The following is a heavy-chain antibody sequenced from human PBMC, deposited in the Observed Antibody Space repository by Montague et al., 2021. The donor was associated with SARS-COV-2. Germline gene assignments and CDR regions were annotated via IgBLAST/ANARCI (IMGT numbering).Heavy chain of an antibody. CDR3: MRAGGFDNRPPV. Sequence: SETLSLTCAVSGDSIMTTNWWSWVRQPPGKGLEWIGEIYQSGSTNYNPSLKSRVTMSVDKSKNQFSLELNSLTAADTALYYCMRAGGFDNRPPVWGQGALVTVP. D-gene: IGHD3-9*01. J-gene: IGHJ4*02. CDR1: GDSIMTTNW. V-gene: IGHV4-4*02. CDR2: IYQSGST.